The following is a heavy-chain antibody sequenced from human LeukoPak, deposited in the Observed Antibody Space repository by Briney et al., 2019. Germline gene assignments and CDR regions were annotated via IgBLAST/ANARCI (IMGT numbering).Heavy chain of an antibody. CDR1: GFTFSSSA. CDR3: TTDPWSGSDDY. J-gene: IGHJ4*02. V-gene: IGHV3-15*01. Sequence: GGSLRLSCAASGFTFSSSAMHWVRQAPGKGLEWVGRIKSKTDGGTTDYAAPVKGRFTISRDDSKNTLYLQMNSLKTEDTAVYYCTTDPWSGSDDYWGQGTLVTVSS. D-gene: IGHD3-3*01. CDR2: IKSKTDGGTT.